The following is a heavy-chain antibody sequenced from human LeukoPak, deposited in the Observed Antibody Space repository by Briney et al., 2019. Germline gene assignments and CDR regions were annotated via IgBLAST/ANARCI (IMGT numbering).Heavy chain of an antibody. Sequence: GGSLRLSCEASGFTFSDFYMTWIRQAPGKGLEWVSYISNRGSTIYYADSVRGRFTISRDNAKNSLYLQMNSLRAEDTAVYYCARGAYYYEDWGQGTLVTVSS. V-gene: IGHV3-11*04. CDR1: GFTFSDFY. CDR2: ISNRGSTI. CDR3: ARGAYYYED. J-gene: IGHJ4*02. D-gene: IGHD3-22*01.